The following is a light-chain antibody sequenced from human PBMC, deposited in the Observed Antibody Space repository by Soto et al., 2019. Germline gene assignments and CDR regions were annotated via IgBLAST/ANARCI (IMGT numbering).Light chain of an antibody. CDR2: WAS. CDR1: QRVLYSSNNKNY. CDR3: QQYYRTPRT. Sequence: DIVMTQSPDSLAVSLGERAAINCRPSQRVLYSSNNKNYLAWYQQKPGQPPRLLIYWASTRDSGVPDRFSGRGSGTDFTLTISSLQAEDVAVYYCQQYYRTPRTFGQGTKVELK. V-gene: IGKV4-1*01. J-gene: IGKJ1*01.